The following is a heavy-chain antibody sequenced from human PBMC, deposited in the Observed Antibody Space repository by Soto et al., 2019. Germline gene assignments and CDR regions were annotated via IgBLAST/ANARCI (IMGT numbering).Heavy chain of an antibody. CDR2: INNDGSSR. CDR3: ARVVYGDFDFYFDS. J-gene: IGHJ4*02. Sequence: GGSLRLSCAASGLIFSDYWMHWVRQAPGKGLVWVSRINNDGSSRSYADSVKGRFTISRDNAKGTLYLQMNSLRAEDTAVYYCARVVYGDFDFYFDSWGQGTLVTVSS. D-gene: IGHD4-17*01. V-gene: IGHV3-74*01. CDR1: GLIFSDYW.